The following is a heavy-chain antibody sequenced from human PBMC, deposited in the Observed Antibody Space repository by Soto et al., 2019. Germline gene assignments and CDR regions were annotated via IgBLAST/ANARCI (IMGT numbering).Heavy chain of an antibody. J-gene: IGHJ6*02. V-gene: IGHV4-39*01. D-gene: IGHD5-18*01. CDR1: GGSISSTTW. CDR3: ACIFSLGYSYGFYYYGMDV. CDR2: IFYSGST. Sequence: PSETLSLTCTVSGGSISSTTWWSWVRQPPGKGLEWIGSIFYSGSTYYNPSLKSRVTISVDTSKNQFSLKLSSVTAADTAVYYCACIFSLGYSYGFYYYGMDVWGQGTTDTGSS.